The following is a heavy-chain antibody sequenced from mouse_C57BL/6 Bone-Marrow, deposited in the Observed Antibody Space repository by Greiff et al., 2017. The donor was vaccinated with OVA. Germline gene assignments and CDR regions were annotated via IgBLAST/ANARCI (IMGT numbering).Heavy chain of an antibody. CDR2: INPSSGYT. J-gene: IGHJ2*01. CDR1: GYTFTSYT. V-gene: IGHV1-4*01. D-gene: IGHD2-3*01. CDR3: ARGYDGYTNFDY. Sequence: LVESGAELARPGASVTMSCKASGYTFTSYTMHWVKQRPGQGLEWIGYINPSSGYTKYNQKFKDKATLTAAKSSSTAYMPLSSLTSEDSAVYYCARGYDGYTNFDYWGQGTTLTVSS.